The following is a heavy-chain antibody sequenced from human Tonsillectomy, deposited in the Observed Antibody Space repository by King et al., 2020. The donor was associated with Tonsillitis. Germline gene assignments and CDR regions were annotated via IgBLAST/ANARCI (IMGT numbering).Heavy chain of an antibody. D-gene: IGHD3-9*01. V-gene: IGHV3-30*18. Sequence: VQLVESGGGVVQPGRSLRLSCAASGFTFSSYGMHWVRQAPGKGLEWVAVISYDGSNKYYADSVKGRFTISRDNSKNTLYLQMNSLRAEDTAVYYCAKVGGNYDILKSDGYFDLWGRGTLVTVSS. CDR2: ISYDGSNK. CDR1: GFTFSSYG. CDR3: AKVGGNYDILKSDGYFDL. J-gene: IGHJ2*01.